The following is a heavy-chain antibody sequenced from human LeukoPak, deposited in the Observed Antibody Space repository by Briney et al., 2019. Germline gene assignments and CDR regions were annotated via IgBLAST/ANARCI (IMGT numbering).Heavy chain of an antibody. D-gene: IGHD3-16*01. CDR3: AKLNLGEMAYFDS. Sequence: PGGSLRLSCAASGFTFSNYAMNWVRQAPGKGLEWVSSISVGGGDTFASDSVKGRFTITRENSKNTLYLQMTGLRVEDTAVYFCAKLNLGEMAYFDSWGQGTLVTVSS. V-gene: IGHV3-23*01. J-gene: IGHJ4*02. CDR2: ISVGGGDT. CDR1: GFTFSNYA.